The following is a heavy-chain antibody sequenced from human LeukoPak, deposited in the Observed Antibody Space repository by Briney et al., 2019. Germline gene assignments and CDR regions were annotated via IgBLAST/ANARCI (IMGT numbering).Heavy chain of an antibody. D-gene: IGHD1-1*01. Sequence: SETLSLTCAVYGGSFSGYYWSWIRQPPGKGLEWIGEINHSGSTNYNPSLKSRVTISVDTSKNQFSLKLSSVTAADTTVYYCARGLPTGTASVYWGQGTLVTVSS. CDR1: GGSFSGYY. J-gene: IGHJ4*02. V-gene: IGHV4-34*01. CDR3: ARGLPTGTASVY. CDR2: INHSGST.